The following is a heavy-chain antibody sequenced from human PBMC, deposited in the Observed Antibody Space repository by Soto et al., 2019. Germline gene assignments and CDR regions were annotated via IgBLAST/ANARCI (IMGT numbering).Heavy chain of an antibody. Sequence: ESWGGVVQPGRSLRLSCAASGFTFSSYAMHWVRQAPGKGLEWVAVISYDGSNKYYADSVKGRFTISRDSSKNTLYLQMNSLRAEDTAVYYCARAGGLLLDYWGQGTLVTVSS. CDR2: ISYDGSNK. CDR3: ARAGGLLLDY. D-gene: IGHD2-15*01. J-gene: IGHJ4*02. V-gene: IGHV3-30-3*01. CDR1: GFTFSSYA.